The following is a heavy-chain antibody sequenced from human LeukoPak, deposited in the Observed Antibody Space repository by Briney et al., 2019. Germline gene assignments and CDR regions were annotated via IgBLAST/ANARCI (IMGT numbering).Heavy chain of an antibody. J-gene: IGHJ3*02. CDR2: ISSSSSYI. V-gene: IGHV3-21*01. D-gene: IGHD4/OR15-4a*01. CDR1: GFTFNSYN. CDR3: ARDRMTMADAFDI. Sequence: VGFLILSCAASGFTFNSYNMNWVRQAPGKGLEWVSSISSSSSYIYYADSVKGRFTISRDNAKNSLYLQMNSLRAEDTAVYYCARDRMTMADAFDIWGQGTMVTVSS.